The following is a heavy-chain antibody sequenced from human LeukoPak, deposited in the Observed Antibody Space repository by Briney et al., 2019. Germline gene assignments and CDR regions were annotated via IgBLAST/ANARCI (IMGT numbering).Heavy chain of an antibody. D-gene: IGHD5-18*01. CDR2: IYPGDSET. CDR3: ARSRSGYSYGGFVP. J-gene: IGHJ5*02. Sequence: GESLKISCKGSGYSFTGYWIAWVRQMPGKGLEWMGIIYPGDSETRYSPSFRGQVTISADKSIRAAYLQWSSLKASDTAMYYCARSRSGYSYGGFVPWGQGTLVTVSS. V-gene: IGHV5-51*01. CDR1: GYSFTGYW.